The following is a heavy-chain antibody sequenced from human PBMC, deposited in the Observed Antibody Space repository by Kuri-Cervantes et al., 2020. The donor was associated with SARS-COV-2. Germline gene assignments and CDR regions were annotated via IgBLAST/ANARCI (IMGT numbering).Heavy chain of an antibody. J-gene: IGHJ4*02. V-gene: IGHV3-48*04. CDR2: ISSSTSSI. CDR1: GFTFSNAW. D-gene: IGHD6-19*01. Sequence: GGSLRLSCAASGFTFSNAWMSWVRQAPGKGLEWVSYISSSTSSIYYADSVKGRFTISRDNAKKSLYLQMNSLRAEDTAVYYCARRNIAVAGAFDCWGQGTLVTVSS. CDR3: ARRNIAVAGAFDC.